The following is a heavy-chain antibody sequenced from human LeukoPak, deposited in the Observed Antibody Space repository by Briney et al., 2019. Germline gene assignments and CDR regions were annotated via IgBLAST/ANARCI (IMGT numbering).Heavy chain of an antibody. CDR1: GGSISSSY. CDR3: AKYVDTVTTSDAFDI. CDR2: IYYSGST. D-gene: IGHD5-12*01. Sequence: SETLPLTCTVSGGSISSSYWSWIRQPPGKGLEWIGYIYYSGSTNYNPSLKSRVTISVDTSKNQFSLKVSSVTAADTAVYYCAKYVDTVTTSDAFDIWGQGTMVTVSS. J-gene: IGHJ3*02. V-gene: IGHV4-59*01.